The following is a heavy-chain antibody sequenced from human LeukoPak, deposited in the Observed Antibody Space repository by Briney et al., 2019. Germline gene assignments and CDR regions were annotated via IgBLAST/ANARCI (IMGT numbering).Heavy chain of an antibody. V-gene: IGHV1-2*02. D-gene: IGHD5-12*01. CDR3: ARDEYSGYDI. CDR2: INPNSGGT. Sequence: ASVKVSCKASGGTFSSYAVSWVRQAPGQGLEWMGWINPNSGGTNYAQKFQGRVTMTRDTSISTAYMELSRLRSDDTAVYYCARDEYSGYDIWGQGTMVTVSS. J-gene: IGHJ3*02. CDR1: GGTFSSYA.